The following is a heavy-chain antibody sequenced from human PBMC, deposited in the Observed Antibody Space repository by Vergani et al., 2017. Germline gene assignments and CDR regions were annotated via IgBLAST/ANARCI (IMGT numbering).Heavy chain of an antibody. CDR1: GYSFTSYW. Sequence: EVQLVQSGAEVKKPGESLKISCKGSGYSFTSYWIGWVRQMPGKGLEWMGIIYPGDSDTRYSPSFQGQVTISADKSISTAYLQWSSLKASDTATYYCARPSTYYDFWSGPDAFDIWGQGTMVTVSS. J-gene: IGHJ3*02. CDR3: ARPSTYYDFWSGPDAFDI. D-gene: IGHD3-3*01. V-gene: IGHV5-51*01. CDR2: IYPGDSDT.